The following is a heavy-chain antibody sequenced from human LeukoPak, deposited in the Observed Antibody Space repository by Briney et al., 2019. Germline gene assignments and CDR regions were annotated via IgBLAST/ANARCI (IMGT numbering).Heavy chain of an antibody. Sequence: GGSLRLSCVVSGFTFSDYYMGWIRQAPGEGLEWISYISDNGRDKYYADSVKGRFTISRDDAKNSLYLQMNSLRAEDTAVYYCAKTLYDTSGYYYAGFDYWGQGTRVTVSS. D-gene: IGHD3-22*01. CDR2: ISDNGRDK. CDR3: AKTLYDTSGYYYAGFDY. V-gene: IGHV3-11*04. J-gene: IGHJ4*02. CDR1: GFTFSDYY.